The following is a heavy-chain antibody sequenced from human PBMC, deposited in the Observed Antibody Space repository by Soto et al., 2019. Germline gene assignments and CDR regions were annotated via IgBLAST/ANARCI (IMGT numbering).Heavy chain of an antibody. CDR2: IKSKTDGGTT. CDR1: GFTFSNAW. D-gene: IGHD3-16*01. Sequence: GGSLRLSCAASGFTFSNAWMNWVRQAPGKGLEWVGRIKSKTDGGTTDYAAPVKGRFTISRDDSKNTLYLQMNSLKTEDTAVYYCTTGLGGNIPVIYFDYWGQGTLVTVSS. J-gene: IGHJ4*02. V-gene: IGHV3-15*07. CDR3: TTGLGGNIPVIYFDY.